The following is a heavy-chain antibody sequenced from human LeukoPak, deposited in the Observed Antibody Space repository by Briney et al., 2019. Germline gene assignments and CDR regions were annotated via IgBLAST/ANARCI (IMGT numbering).Heavy chain of an antibody. CDR2: IYSGGST. CDR3: AVDYSNYEFLDY. V-gene: IGHV3-66*02. D-gene: IGHD4-11*01. Sequence: GGSLRLSCAASGFTVSSNYMSWVRQAPGRGLEWVSVIYSGGSTYYADSVKGRFTISRDNSKNTLYVQMNSLNAEDTAVYYCAVDYSNYEFLDYWGQGTLVTVSS. CDR1: GFTVSSNY. J-gene: IGHJ4*02.